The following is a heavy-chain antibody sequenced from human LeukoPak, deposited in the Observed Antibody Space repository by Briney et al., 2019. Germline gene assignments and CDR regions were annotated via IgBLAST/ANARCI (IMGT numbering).Heavy chain of an antibody. CDR3: AKDPGSWYPAEYFQH. D-gene: IGHD6-13*01. CDR2: ISGSGGST. V-gene: IGHV3-23*01. CDR1: GFTITTNY. J-gene: IGHJ1*01. Sequence: GGSLRLSCAASGFTITTNYMNWVRQAPGKGLEWVSAISGSGGSTYYADSVKGRFTISRDNSKNTLYLQMNSLRAEDTAVYYCAKDPGSWYPAEYFQHWGQGTLVTVSS.